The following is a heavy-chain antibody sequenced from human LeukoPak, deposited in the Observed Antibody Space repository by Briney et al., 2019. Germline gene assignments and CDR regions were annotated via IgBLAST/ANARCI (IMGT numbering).Heavy chain of an antibody. CDR2: ISWNGGSV. CDR3: AKGSGLWFGESPAGFDY. CDR1: GFTFDDFA. V-gene: IGHV3-9*01. Sequence: PGGSLRLSCAASGFTFDDFAMHWVRQAPGKGLEWVSGISWNGGSVDYADSVKGRFTISRDNAKNSLHLQMNSLRAEDTAVYYCAKGSGLWFGESPAGFDYWGQGTLVTVSS. J-gene: IGHJ4*02. D-gene: IGHD3-10*01.